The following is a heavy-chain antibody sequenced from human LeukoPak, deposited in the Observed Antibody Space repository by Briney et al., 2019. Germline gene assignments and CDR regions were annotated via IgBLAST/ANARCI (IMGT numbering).Heavy chain of an antibody. J-gene: IGHJ4*02. CDR1: GGSISSYY. CDR3: ARGQWLVKEFDY. D-gene: IGHD6-19*01. Sequence: PSETLSLTCTVSGGSISSYYWSWIRQPPGKGLEWIGYIYYSGSTNYNPSFKSRVTISVDTSKNQFSLKLSSVTAADTAVYYCARGQWLVKEFDYWGQGTLVTVSS. V-gene: IGHV4-59*01. CDR2: IYYSGST.